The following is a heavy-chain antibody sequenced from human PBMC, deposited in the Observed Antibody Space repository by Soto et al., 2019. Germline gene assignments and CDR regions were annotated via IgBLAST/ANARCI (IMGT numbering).Heavy chain of an antibody. Sequence: ASVKVSYKASGGTFSSYAISWVRQAPGQGLEWMGGIIPIFGTANYAQKFQGRVTITADESTSTAYMELSSLRSEDTAVYYCARGGYYDFWSGYPNAGLYYYGMDVWGQGTTVTVSS. D-gene: IGHD3-3*01. CDR3: ARGGYYDFWSGYPNAGLYYYGMDV. CDR2: IIPIFGTA. J-gene: IGHJ6*02. V-gene: IGHV1-69*13. CDR1: GGTFSSYA.